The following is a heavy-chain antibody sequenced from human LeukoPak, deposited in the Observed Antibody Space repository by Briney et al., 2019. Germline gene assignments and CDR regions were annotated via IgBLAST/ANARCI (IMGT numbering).Heavy chain of an antibody. V-gene: IGHV3-23*01. CDR2: ISGSGGTT. D-gene: IGHD2-21*02. CDR3: AREGPWVAYCGGDCSHGAFDI. J-gene: IGHJ3*02. CDR1: GFTFRTYA. Sequence: GGSLRLSCAVSGFTFRTYAMSWVRQAPGKGLEWVSAISGSGGTTYYADSVKGRFTISRDNSKNTLYLQMNSLRAEDTAVYYCAREGPWVAYCGGDCSHGAFDIWGQGTMVTVSS.